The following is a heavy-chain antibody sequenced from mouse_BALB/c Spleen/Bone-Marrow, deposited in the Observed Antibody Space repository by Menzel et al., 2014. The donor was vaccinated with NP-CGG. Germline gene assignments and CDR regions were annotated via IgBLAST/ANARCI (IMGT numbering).Heavy chain of an antibody. CDR2: LRPGKSDT. J-gene: IGHJ3*01. D-gene: IGHD2-1*01. CDR1: GYSFTSYW. CDR3: TRETIYYGNPFAY. V-gene: IGHV1-5*01. Sequence: VQLQQSGTVLARPGASVKMSCKASGYSFTSYWMHWVKQRPGQGLEWIGGLRPGKSDTTYNQKFKGKAKLTAVTSASTAYMELSSLTNEDSAVYYCTRETIYYGNPFAYWGQGTLVTVSA.